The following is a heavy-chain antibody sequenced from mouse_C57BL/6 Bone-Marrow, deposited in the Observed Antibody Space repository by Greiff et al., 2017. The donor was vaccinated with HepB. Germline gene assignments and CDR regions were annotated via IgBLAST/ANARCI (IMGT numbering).Heavy chain of an antibody. Sequence: EVQLVEWGGLVKPGGSLKLSCAASGFTFSDYGMHWVRQAPEKVLEWVAYISSGSSTIYYADTVKGRFTISRDNAKNTLFLQMTSLRSEDTAMYYCVRDGSSSYYFDYWGQGTTLTVSS. CDR1: GFTFSDYG. CDR2: ISSGSSTI. J-gene: IGHJ2*01. V-gene: IGHV5-17*01. D-gene: IGHD1-1*01. CDR3: VRDGSSSYYFDY.